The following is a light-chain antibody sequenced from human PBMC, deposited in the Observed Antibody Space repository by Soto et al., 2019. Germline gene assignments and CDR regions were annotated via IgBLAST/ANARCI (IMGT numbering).Light chain of an antibody. CDR2: HAS. Sequence: EIVLTQSPGTLSLSPGERATLSCRASQSVNIFLAWFQQKPGQAPRLLIFHASNRATGVPDRFSGSGSGTDFTLTITRLEPEDSAVYYCHHYVGSPWAFGQGTRVAIK. J-gene: IGKJ1*01. CDR3: HHYVGSPWA. CDR1: QSVNIF. V-gene: IGKV3-20*01.